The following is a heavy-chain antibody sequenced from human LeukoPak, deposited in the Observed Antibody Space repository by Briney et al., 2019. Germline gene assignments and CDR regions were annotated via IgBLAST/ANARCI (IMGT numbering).Heavy chain of an antibody. D-gene: IGHD6-19*01. V-gene: IGHV1-8*01. CDR2: MNPNSGNT. J-gene: IGHJ4*02. CDR1: GYTFTSYD. CDR3: ARGRKYSSGWFC. Sequence: AASVTVSCKASGYTFTSYDINWVRQATGQGLEWMGWMNPNSGNTGYAQKFQGRVTMTRNTSISTAYMELSSLRSEDTAVYYCARGRKYSSGWFCWGQGTLVTVSS.